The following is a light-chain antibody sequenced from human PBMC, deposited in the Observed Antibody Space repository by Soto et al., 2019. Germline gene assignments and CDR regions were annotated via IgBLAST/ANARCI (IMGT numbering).Light chain of an antibody. V-gene: IGKV3-20*01. Sequence: EIVLTQSPGTLSLSPGDRATLSCRASQSVSCSYLLWYQQKPGQAPSLLIFGASSRATGIPDRFSGSGSGTDFTLTISRLEPEDFAVYYCQQYGSRITFGPGTKVDIK. J-gene: IGKJ3*01. CDR2: GAS. CDR1: QSVSCSY. CDR3: QQYGSRIT.